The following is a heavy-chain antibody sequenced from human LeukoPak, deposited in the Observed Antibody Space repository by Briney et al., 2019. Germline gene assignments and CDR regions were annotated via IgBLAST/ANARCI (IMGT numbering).Heavy chain of an antibody. J-gene: IGHJ4*02. V-gene: IGHV5-51*01. D-gene: IGHD4-17*01. CDR2: IYPGDSDT. CDR1: GYSFTSYW. CDR3: ARATDDYGDYHPMDY. Sequence: GESLKISCKGSGYSFTSYWIGWVRQMPGQGLEWRGIIYPGDSDTRYSPSFQGQVTISPDKSISTAYLPWSSLKASDTAMYYCARATDDYGDYHPMDYWGQGNLVTVSS.